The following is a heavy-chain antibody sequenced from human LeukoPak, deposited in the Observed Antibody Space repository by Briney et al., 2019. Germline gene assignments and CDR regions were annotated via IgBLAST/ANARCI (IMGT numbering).Heavy chain of an antibody. CDR2: ISVDGGDI. Sequence: PGGSLRLSCAASRFAFHNYAMTWIRQAPERGLEWVSSISVDGGDIKYRDSAKGRFTISRDNSKGTLYLQMDSLRVEDTAVYYCGKDPNGNFIGAFDFWGQGTMVTVSS. V-gene: IGHV3-23*01. J-gene: IGHJ3*01. CDR3: GKDPNGNFIGAFDF. D-gene: IGHD4-23*01. CDR1: RFAFHNYA.